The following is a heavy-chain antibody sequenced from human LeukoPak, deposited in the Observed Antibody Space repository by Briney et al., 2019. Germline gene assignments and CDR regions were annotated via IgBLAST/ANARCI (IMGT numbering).Heavy chain of an antibody. J-gene: IGHJ4*02. CDR3: ARESCSGGTCYGRAPGLYYFDY. D-gene: IGHD2-15*01. Sequence: ASVKVSCKASGYTFTNYYMQWVRQAPGQGLECMGIINPSGGSTNYARKFQGRVTMTRDTSTSTVCMELSSLRSEDTAVYYCARESCSGGTCYGRAPGLYYFDYWGQGTLDTVSS. CDR1: GYTFTNYY. CDR2: INPSGGST. V-gene: IGHV1-46*01.